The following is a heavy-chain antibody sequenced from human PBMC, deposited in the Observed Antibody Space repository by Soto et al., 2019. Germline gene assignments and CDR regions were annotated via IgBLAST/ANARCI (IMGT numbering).Heavy chain of an antibody. CDR2: TYYSGST. CDR3: ARVRGTAGKRYFDY. Sequence: LETLSLTCTVSGGSMIAYYWNWMRQPPGKGLQWIGYTYYSGSTTYNPSLKSRVTISVDSSKNQFSLKLDSVTPADTAVYYCARVRGTAGKRYFDYWGPGTLVTVSS. V-gene: IGHV4-59*01. CDR1: GGSMIAYY. J-gene: IGHJ4*02. D-gene: IGHD6-13*01.